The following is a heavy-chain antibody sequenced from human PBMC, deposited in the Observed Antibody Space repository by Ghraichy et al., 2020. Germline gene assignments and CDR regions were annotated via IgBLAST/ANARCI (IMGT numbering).Heavy chain of an antibody. CDR3: AKVPPGKYLDY. J-gene: IGHJ4*02. CDR2: IGRGGDT. D-gene: IGHD4-23*01. CDR1: GFTFSTYG. Sequence: GGSLRLSCAASGFTFSTYGMSWVRQAPGKGLEWVSVIGRGGDTHYADSVKGRFTISRDNSKNALYLQMNSLRAEDTAVYYCAKVPPGKYLDYWGQGTLVTVSS. V-gene: IGHV3-23*01.